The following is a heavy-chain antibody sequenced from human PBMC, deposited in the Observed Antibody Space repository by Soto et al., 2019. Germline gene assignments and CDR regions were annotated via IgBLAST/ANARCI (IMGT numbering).Heavy chain of an antibody. CDR2: ISGSGGST. CDR1: GFTFSSYA. J-gene: IGHJ6*02. Sequence: PGGSLRLSCAASGFTFSSYAMSWVHQAPGKGLEWVSAISGSGGSTYYADSVKGRFTISRDNSKNTLYLQMNSLRAEDTAVYYCAKYTPNYYYYGMDVWGQGTTVTVSS. D-gene: IGHD2-2*02. V-gene: IGHV3-23*01. CDR3: AKYTPNYYYYGMDV.